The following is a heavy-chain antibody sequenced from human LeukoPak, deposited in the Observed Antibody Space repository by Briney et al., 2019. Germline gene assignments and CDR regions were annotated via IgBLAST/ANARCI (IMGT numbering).Heavy chain of an antibody. CDR3: ARDLGIAAAGTYYYYGMDV. CDR1: GYTFTSYG. Sequence: GASVKVSCKASGYTFTSYGISWVRQAPGQGLEWMGWISAYNGNTNYAQKLQGRVTMTTDTSTSTAYMELRSLRSDDTAVYYCARDLGIAAAGTYYYYGMDVWGQGTTVTVSS. V-gene: IGHV1-18*01. CDR2: ISAYNGNT. J-gene: IGHJ6*02. D-gene: IGHD6-13*01.